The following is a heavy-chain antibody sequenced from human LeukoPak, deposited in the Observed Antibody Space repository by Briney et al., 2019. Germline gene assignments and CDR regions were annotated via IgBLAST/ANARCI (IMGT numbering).Heavy chain of an antibody. CDR3: AKGSQAIRAHYFDY. J-gene: IGHJ4*02. CDR2: ISSSSSYI. CDR1: GFTFSSYS. V-gene: IGHV3-21*04. D-gene: IGHD2-2*01. Sequence: TGGSLRLSCAASGFTFSSYSMNWVRQAPGKGLEWVSSISSSSSYIYYADSVKGRFTISRDNAKNSLYLQMNSLRAEDTALYYCAKGSQAIRAHYFDYWGQGTLVTVSS.